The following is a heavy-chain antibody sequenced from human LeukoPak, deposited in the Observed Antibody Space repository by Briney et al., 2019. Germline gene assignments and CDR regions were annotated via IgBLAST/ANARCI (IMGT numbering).Heavy chain of an antibody. Sequence: SETLSLTCTVSGGSISSGSYYWSWIRQPAGKGLEWIGRIYTSGSTNYNPSLKRRVTISVDTSKNQFSLKLSSVTAADTAVYYCATGSREAHIVGATTGLWYWGQGTLVTVSS. CDR2: IYTSGST. CDR3: ATGSREAHIVGATTGLWY. V-gene: IGHV4-61*02. J-gene: IGHJ4*02. CDR1: GGSISSGSYY. D-gene: IGHD1-26*01.